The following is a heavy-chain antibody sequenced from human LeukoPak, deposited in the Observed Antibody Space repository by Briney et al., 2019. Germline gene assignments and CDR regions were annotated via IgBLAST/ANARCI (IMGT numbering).Heavy chain of an antibody. V-gene: IGHV3-30*18. CDR3: AKDRLTYYDFWSGFE. Sequence: PGRSLRLSCAASGFTFDDYAMHWVRQAPGKGLEWVAVISYDGTNKYYADSVKGRFTISRDNSKNTLYLQMNSLRAEDTAVYYCAKDRLTYYDFWSGFEGGQGTLVTVSS. CDR1: GFTFDDYA. CDR2: ISYDGTNK. J-gene: IGHJ4*02. D-gene: IGHD3-3*01.